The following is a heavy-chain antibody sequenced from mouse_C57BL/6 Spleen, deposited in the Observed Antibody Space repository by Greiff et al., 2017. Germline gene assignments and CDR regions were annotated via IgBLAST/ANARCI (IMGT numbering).Heavy chain of an antibody. J-gene: IGHJ3*01. V-gene: IGHV5-17*01. CDR1: GFTFSDYG. Sequence: DVMLVESGGGLVKPGGSLKLSCAASGFTFSDYGMHWVRQAPEKGLEWVAYISSGSSTIYYADTVKGRFTISRDNAKNTLFLQMTSLRSEDTAMYYCARGAAQRAWFAYWGQGTLVTVSA. D-gene: IGHD3-2*02. CDR3: ARGAAQRAWFAY. CDR2: ISSGSSTI.